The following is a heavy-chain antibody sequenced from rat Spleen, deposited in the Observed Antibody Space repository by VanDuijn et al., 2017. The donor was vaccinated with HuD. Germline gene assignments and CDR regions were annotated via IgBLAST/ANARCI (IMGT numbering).Heavy chain of an antibody. CDR1: GFTFSSFA. J-gene: IGHJ2*01. Sequence: EVQLVESGGGLVQPGRSLKLSCAASGFTFSSFAMAWVRQAPKKGLEWVATITSGGSNTYYPDSVKGRFTISRDIAKSTLYLQMNSLKSKDTATYYGTRGGFYRYWGQGVMVTVSS. D-gene: IGHD1-3*01. CDR3: TRGGFYRY. CDR2: ITSGGSNT. V-gene: IGHV5-46*01.